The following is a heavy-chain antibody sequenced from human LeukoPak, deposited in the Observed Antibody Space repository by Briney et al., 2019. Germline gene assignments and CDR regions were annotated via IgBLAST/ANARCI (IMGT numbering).Heavy chain of an antibody. J-gene: IGHJ6*03. V-gene: IGHV1-46*01. CDR3: AKGGKRGAYCYYMDV. D-gene: IGHD1-14*01. Sequence: ASVKVSCKASGYTFTSYYMHWVRQAPGQGLEWMGIINPSGGSTSYAQKFQGRVTMTRDTSTSTVYMELSSLRAEDTAVYYCAKGGKRGAYCYYMDVWGKGTTDSVSS. CDR1: GYTFTSYY. CDR2: INPSGGST.